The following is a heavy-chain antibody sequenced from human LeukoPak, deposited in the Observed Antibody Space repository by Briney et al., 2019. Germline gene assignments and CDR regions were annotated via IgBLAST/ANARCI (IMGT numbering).Heavy chain of an antibody. CDR1: GYSISSGYY. CDR2: IYHSGST. CDR3: ARTVHTYYDFWSGFDL. J-gene: IGHJ2*01. V-gene: IGHV4-38-2*01. D-gene: IGHD3-3*01. Sequence: SETLSHTCAVSGYSISSGYYWGWIRQPPGKGLEWIGSIYHSGSTYYNPSLKSRVTISVDTSKNQFSLKLSSVTAADTAVYYCARTVHTYYDFWSGFDLWGRGTLVTVSS.